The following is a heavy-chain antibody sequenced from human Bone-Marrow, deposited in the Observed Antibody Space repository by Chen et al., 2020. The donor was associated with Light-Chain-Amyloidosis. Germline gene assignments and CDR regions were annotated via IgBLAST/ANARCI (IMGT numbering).Heavy chain of an antibody. V-gene: IGHV3-23*04. CDR3: TRKGGYFDF. Sequence: EVQLVESGGGLVQPGGSLRLSCATSGFNFSSFSMSWVRQAPGKGMELVSTVSGSTVSTYYAVAVKGRFIISRDNSKSTLYLQMNSLRAGDTAVYFCTRKGGYFDFWGQGSLVTVSS. J-gene: IGHJ4*02. CDR2: VSGSTVST. CDR1: GFNFSSFS. D-gene: IGHD3-10*01.